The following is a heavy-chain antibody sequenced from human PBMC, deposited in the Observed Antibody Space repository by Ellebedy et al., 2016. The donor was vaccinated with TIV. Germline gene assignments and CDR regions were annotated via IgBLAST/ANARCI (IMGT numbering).Heavy chain of an antibody. J-gene: IGHJ4*02. CDR3: AGRGY. V-gene: IGHV3-7*01. CDR2: IKKDGSEE. CDR1: GFTFSSYW. Sequence: GESLKISXVASGFTFSSYWLTCVRQAPGKGLEWVANIKKDGSEEYYVDSVKGRFTISRDNAKNSLYLQMNSLRAEDTAVYYCAGRGYWGQGTLVTVSS.